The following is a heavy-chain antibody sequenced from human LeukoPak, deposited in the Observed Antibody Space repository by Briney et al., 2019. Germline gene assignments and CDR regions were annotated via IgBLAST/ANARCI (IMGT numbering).Heavy chain of an antibody. V-gene: IGHV1-69*02. D-gene: IGHD6-19*01. J-gene: IGHJ3*02. Sequence: SVKVSCKASGGTFSSYTISWVRQAPGQRLEWMGRIIPILGIANYAQKFQGRVTITADKSTSTAYMELSGLRSEDTAVYYCAEGIAVALAFDIWGQGTMVTVSS. CDR2: IIPILGIA. CDR1: GGTFSSYT. CDR3: AEGIAVALAFDI.